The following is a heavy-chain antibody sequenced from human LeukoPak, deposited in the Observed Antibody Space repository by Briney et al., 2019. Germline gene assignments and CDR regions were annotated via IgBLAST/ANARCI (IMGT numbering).Heavy chain of an antibody. Sequence: PGGSLRLSCAASGFTFRSYSMNWVRQAPGKGLEWVSSISGSGGNTYYADSVKGRFTISRDNSKNTLFLHMNSLRAEDTAVYYCAKALGGYHFDYWGQGTLVTVSS. D-gene: IGHD3-16*01. CDR1: GFTFRSYS. J-gene: IGHJ4*02. CDR3: AKALGGYHFDY. V-gene: IGHV3-23*01. CDR2: ISGSGGNT.